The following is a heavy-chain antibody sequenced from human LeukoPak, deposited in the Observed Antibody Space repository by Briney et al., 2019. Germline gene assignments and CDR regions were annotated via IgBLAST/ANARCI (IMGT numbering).Heavy chain of an antibody. CDR1: GFTFSNAW. CDR3: ARRIAVAGSDY. J-gene: IGHJ4*02. V-gene: IGHV3-21*01. D-gene: IGHD6-19*01. Sequence: PGGSLRLSCAASGFTFSNAWMSWVRQAPGKGLEWVSSISSSSSYIYYADSVKGRFTISRDNAKNSLYLQMNSLRAEDTAVYYCARRIAVAGSDYWGQGTLVTVSS. CDR2: ISSSSSYI.